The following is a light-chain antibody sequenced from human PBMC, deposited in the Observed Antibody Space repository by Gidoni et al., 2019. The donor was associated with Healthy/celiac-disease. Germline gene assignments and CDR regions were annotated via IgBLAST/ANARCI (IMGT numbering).Light chain of an antibody. CDR3: MQALQTPYT. V-gene: IGKV2-28*01. CDR2: LGS. J-gene: IGKJ2*01. Sequence: DIVLTQSPLSRPVTPGEPASISCRSSQSLLHSNGYNYLDWYLQKPGQSPQLLIYLGSNRASGVPDRFSGSGSGTDFTLKISRVEAEDVGVYYCMQALQTPYTFXQXTKLXIK. CDR1: QSLLHSNGYNY.